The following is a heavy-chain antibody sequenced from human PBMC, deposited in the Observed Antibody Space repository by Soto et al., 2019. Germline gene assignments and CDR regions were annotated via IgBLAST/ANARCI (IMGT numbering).Heavy chain of an antibody. D-gene: IGHD6-19*01. V-gene: IGHV1-18*01. Sequence: ASVKVSCKASGYTFTSYDITWVRQAPRQGPEWMGWISAYNGNTNYAQKLQGRVTMTTDTSTSTAYMELRSLRSDDTALYYCAKSGGRYSAIDYCGQGTLVTVSS. J-gene: IGHJ4*02. CDR2: ISAYNGNT. CDR1: GYTFTSYD. CDR3: AKSGGRYSAIDY.